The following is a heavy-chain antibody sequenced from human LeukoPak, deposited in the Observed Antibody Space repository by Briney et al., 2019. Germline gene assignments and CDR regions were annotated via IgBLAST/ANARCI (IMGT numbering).Heavy chain of an antibody. V-gene: IGHV4-59*01. D-gene: IGHD3-3*01. CDR1: GNSITNYY. CDR2: IYYSGTT. Sequence: SETLSLTCTVSGNSITNYYWSWIRQPPGRRLEWIGYIYYSGTTNYSPSLKSRVIISVDTSKNQFSLKLSSVTAADTAVYFCAGRNFDFWNDYYYMDVWGKGTTVTVSS. J-gene: IGHJ6*03. CDR3: AGRNFDFWNDYYYMDV.